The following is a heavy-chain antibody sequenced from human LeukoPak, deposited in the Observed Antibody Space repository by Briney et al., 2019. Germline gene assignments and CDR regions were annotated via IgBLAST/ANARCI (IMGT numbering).Heavy chain of an antibody. D-gene: IGHD3-22*01. Sequence: ASVKVSCKASGYSFTGYVIHWLRQAPGQGLEWMGWINGGNSNTKYSQKFQGRVTITRDTSASTTYMELSSLRSEDTAVYYCAREGYDSTDEDYWGQGTLVTVSS. CDR2: INGGNSNT. CDR1: GYSFTGYV. J-gene: IGHJ4*02. CDR3: AREGYDSTDEDY. V-gene: IGHV1-3*01.